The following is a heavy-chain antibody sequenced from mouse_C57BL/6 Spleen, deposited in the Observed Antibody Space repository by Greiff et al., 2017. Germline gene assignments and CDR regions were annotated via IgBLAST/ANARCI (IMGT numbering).Heavy chain of an antibody. CDR3: ARRTVVFDY. CDR2: IDPSDSYT. Sequence: VQLQQPGAELVRPGTSVKLSCKASGYTFTSYWMHWVKQRPGQGLEWIGVIDPSDSYTNYNQKFKGKATLTVDTSSSTAYMQLIILTSEDSAVYYCARRTVVFDYWGQGTTLTVSS. J-gene: IGHJ2*01. V-gene: IGHV1-59*01. D-gene: IGHD1-1*01. CDR1: GYTFTSYW.